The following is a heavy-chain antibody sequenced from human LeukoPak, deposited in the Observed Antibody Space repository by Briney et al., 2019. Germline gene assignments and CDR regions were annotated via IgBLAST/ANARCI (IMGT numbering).Heavy chain of an antibody. CDR1: GYTFTGYY. J-gene: IGHJ6*03. CDR3: ARGEQQLVLYYYYMDV. V-gene: IGHV1-2*02. Sequence: ASVKVSCKASGYTFTGYYMHGVRQAPGQGLAWMGWINPNSGGTNYAQKFQGRVTMTRDTSISTAYMELSRLRSDDTAVYYCARGEQQLVLYYYYMDVWGKGTTVTVSS. CDR2: INPNSGGT. D-gene: IGHD6-13*01.